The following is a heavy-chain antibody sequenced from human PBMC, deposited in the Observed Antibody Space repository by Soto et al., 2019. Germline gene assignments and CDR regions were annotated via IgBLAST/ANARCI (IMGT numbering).Heavy chain of an antibody. CDR2: ISGSTATI. J-gene: IGHJ3*01. CDR3: AKGRKGYHDSNGSPCTFDV. CDR1: GFSFSSYA. V-gene: IGHV3-23*01. Sequence: EVQLLESGGGLVQPGGSLRLSCTASGFSFSSYAMSWVRQAPGKGLEWVSVISGSTATIHYADSVKGRFTISRDNSKNTLYLQMNSLRAEDTAVYYCAKGRKGYHDSNGSPCTFDVWGQGTMVTVSP. D-gene: IGHD3-22*01.